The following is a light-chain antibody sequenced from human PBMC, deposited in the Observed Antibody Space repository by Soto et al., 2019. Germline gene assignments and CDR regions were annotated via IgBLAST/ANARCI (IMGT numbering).Light chain of an antibody. Sequence: EIVLTQSPGTLSLSPGERATLSCRASQGVSSNFIAWYQQIPGQAPRLLIYATSTRATGIPDRFSGSGSGTDFTLTVNRLEPEDFAVYYCQQYVSSPRTFGGGTKVEIK. CDR3: QQYVSSPRT. J-gene: IGKJ4*01. V-gene: IGKV3-20*01. CDR1: QGVSSNF. CDR2: ATS.